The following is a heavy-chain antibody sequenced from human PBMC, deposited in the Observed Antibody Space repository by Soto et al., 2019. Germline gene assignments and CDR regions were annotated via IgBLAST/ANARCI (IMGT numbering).Heavy chain of an antibody. CDR2: ISAYNGNT. CDR1: GYTFTSYC. Sequence: ASVKVSCKASGYTFTSYCISWVLQAPGQGLEWMGWISAYNGNTNYAQKLQGRVTMTTDTSTSTAYMELRSLRSDDTAVYYCARDAYVDTVATNYYYYYGMDVWGQGTTVTVSS. V-gene: IGHV1-18*01. CDR3: ARDAYVDTVATNYYYYYGMDV. J-gene: IGHJ6*02. D-gene: IGHD5-12*01.